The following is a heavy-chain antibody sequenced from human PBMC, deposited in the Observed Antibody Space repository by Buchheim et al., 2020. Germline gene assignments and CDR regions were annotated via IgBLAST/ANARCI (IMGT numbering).Heavy chain of an antibody. CDR1: GFTFSSYA. CDR3: ARADLGPTWIQLWSSSRPYYYYGMDV. Sequence: EVQLLESGGGLVQPGGSLRLSCAASGFTFSSYAMSWVRQAPGKGLEWVSAISGSGGSTYYADSVKGRFTISRDNSKNTLYLQMNSLRAEDTAVYYCARADLGPTWIQLWSSSRPYYYYGMDVWGQGTT. J-gene: IGHJ6*02. V-gene: IGHV3-23*01. CDR2: ISGSGGST. D-gene: IGHD5-18*01.